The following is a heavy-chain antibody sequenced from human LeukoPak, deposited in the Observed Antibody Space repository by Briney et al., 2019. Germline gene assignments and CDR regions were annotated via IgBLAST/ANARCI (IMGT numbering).Heavy chain of an antibody. CDR3: ARSLAGMAVAGTVWDY. CDR1: GGSFSGYY. Sequence: PSETLSLTCAVYGGSFSGYYWSWIRQPPGKGLEWIGEINHSGSTNYNPSLKSRVTISVDTSKNQFSLKLSSVTAADTAVYYCARSLAGMAVAGTVWDYWGQGTLVTVSS. CDR2: INHSGST. V-gene: IGHV4-34*01. D-gene: IGHD6-19*01. J-gene: IGHJ4*02.